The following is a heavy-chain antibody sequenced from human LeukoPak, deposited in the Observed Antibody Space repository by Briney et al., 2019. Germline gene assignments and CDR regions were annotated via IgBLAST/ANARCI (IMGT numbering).Heavy chain of an antibody. CDR1: GYTFTGYY. V-gene: IGHV1-2*02. CDR3: ARPPYSSSLWYMDV. CDR2: INPNSGGT. D-gene: IGHD6-13*01. J-gene: IGHJ6*03. Sequence: GASVKVSCKASGYTFTGYYMHWVRQAPGQGLEWMGWINPNSGGTNYAQKFQGRVTMTRDTSISTAYMELSRLRSDDTAVYYCARPPYSSSLWYMDVWGKGTTVTVSS.